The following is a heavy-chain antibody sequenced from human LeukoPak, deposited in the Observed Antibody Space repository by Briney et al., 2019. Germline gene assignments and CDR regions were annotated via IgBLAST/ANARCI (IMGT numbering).Heavy chain of an antibody. CDR2: IYHSGST. Sequence: SETLSLTCTVSGGSISSRNWWSWVRQSPGKGLEWMGEIYHSGSTNYNPSLESRVTMSLDNSKNQFSLKLNSVTAADTAVYYCARVRSLLMLGASFFDYWGQGTLVTVSS. CDR1: GGSISSRNW. V-gene: IGHV4-4*02. CDR3: ARVRSLLMLGASFFDY. D-gene: IGHD2-8*01. J-gene: IGHJ4*02.